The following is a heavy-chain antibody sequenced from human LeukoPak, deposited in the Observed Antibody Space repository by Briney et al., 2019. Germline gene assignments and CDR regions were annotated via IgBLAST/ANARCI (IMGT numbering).Heavy chain of an antibody. CDR2: IYYSGST. CDR1: GGSISSYY. CDR3: ASLLTYFDY. J-gene: IGHJ4*02. Sequence: PSGTLSLTCTVSGGSISSYYWSWIRQPPGKGREWIGSIYYSGSTNYNPSLKSRVIISVDTSKIQFSLKLSSVTAADAAVYYCASLLTYFDYWGQGTLVTVSS. V-gene: IGHV4-59*01.